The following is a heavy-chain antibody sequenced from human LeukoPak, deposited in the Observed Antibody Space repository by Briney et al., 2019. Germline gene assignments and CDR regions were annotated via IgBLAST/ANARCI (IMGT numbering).Heavy chain of an antibody. V-gene: IGHV4-38-2*02. Sequence: SETLSLTCTVSGFSISSGYYWGWIRQPPGKGLEWIGSIYHSGSTYYNPSLKSRVTISVDTSKDQFSLKLSSVTAADTAVYYCARAQAGDYWGQGTLVTVSS. CDR3: ARAQAGDY. CDR2: IYHSGST. CDR1: GFSISSGYY. J-gene: IGHJ4*02.